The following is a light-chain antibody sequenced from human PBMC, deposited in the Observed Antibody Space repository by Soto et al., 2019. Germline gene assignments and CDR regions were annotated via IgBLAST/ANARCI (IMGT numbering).Light chain of an antibody. J-gene: IGLJ2*01. CDR3: AAWDDSLNIPV. CDR2: RNN. V-gene: IGLV1-44*01. Sequence: QSVLTQPPSASGTPGQRVTISCSGSSSNIGSDSVNWYQQLPGTAPKLLIYRNNQRPSGVPDRLSGSKSGTSASLAISGLQSEDEADYYCAAWDDSLNIPVFGGGTKLTVL. CDR1: SSNIGSDS.